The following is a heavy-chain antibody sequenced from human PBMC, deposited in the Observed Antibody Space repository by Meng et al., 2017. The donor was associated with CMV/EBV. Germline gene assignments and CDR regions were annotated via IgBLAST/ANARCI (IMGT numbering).Heavy chain of an antibody. CDR3: ARVVPAAPRPGRAACYFDY. Sequence: SETLSLTCTVSGGSISSGDYYWSWIRQPPGKGLEWIGYIYYSGSTYYNPSLKSRVTISVDTSKNQFSLKLSSVTAADTAVYYCARVVPAAPRPGRAACYFDYWGQGTLVTVSS. J-gene: IGHJ4*02. CDR2: IYYSGST. CDR1: GGSISSGDYY. V-gene: IGHV4-30-4*08. D-gene: IGHD2-2*01.